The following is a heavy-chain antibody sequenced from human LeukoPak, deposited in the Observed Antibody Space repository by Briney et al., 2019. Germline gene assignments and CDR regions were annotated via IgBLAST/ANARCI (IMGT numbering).Heavy chain of an antibody. Sequence: PGGSLRLSRAASGFTFSSYSMNWVRQAPGKGLEWVSSISGSSSYIYYADSVKGRFTISRDNAKNSLYLQMNSLRAEDTAVYYCARDGDSGWYLSSWDLDYWGQGTLVTVSS. CDR2: ISGSSSYI. D-gene: IGHD6-19*01. CDR1: GFTFSSYS. V-gene: IGHV3-21*01. J-gene: IGHJ4*02. CDR3: ARDGDSGWYLSSWDLDY.